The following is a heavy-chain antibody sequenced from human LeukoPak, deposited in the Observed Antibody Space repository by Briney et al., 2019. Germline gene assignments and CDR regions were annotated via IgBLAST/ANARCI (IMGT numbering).Heavy chain of an antibody. CDR2: IIPIFGIA. CDR1: GGTFSSYA. D-gene: IGHD2-15*01. V-gene: IGHV1-69*04. Sequence: SVKVSCKASGGTFSSYAISWVRQAPGQGLEWMGRIIPIFGIANYAQKFQGRVTITADKSTSTAYMELSSLRSEDTAVYYCARGIGYCSGGSCYRIGDAFGIWGQGTMVTVSS. CDR3: ARGIGYCSGGSCYRIGDAFGI. J-gene: IGHJ3*02.